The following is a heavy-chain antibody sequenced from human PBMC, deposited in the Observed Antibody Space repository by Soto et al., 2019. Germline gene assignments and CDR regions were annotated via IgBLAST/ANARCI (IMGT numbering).Heavy chain of an antibody. V-gene: IGHV1-69*01. CDR1: GDTFSSYA. CDR2: IIPMFGTA. CDR3: ARLGPAHYYDSSGYYSPLDY. Sequence: QVQLVQSGAEVKKPGSSVKVSCKASGDTFSSYAINWVRQAPGQGLEWMGGIIPMFGTANYAQKFKGRVTITAGESTRTFYMELSSLRSEDTAVYYCARLGPAHYYDSSGYYSPLDYWCQGTLVTVSS. J-gene: IGHJ4*02. D-gene: IGHD3-22*01.